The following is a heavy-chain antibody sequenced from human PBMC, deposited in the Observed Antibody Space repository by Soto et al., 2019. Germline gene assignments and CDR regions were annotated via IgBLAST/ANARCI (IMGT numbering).Heavy chain of an antibody. J-gene: IGHJ4*02. D-gene: IGHD5-18*01. CDR3: ARHLSAYGYLYFEY. CDR1: GGSISSNSYY. CDR2: GYHGGNT. V-gene: IGHV4-39*01. Sequence: QLQLQESGPGLVKPSETQSLTCTVSGGSISSNSYYWAWIRQPPGKGLERIGRGYHGGNTYYNPSHKSRVTISLYTSTHQSSLKLTSVTATDTAVFYCARHLSAYGYLYFEYWGQGILVTVSS.